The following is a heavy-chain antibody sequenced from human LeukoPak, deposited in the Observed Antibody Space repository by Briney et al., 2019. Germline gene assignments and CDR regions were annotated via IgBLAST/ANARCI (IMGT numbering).Heavy chain of an antibody. Sequence: SETLSLTCTISGDSITKKNFFWGWIRQPPGKGLEWIVSMSYSGKIYYNPSLKSRVSISIDTSKNQFSLKLSSVTAADTAVYYCARSGYGDPFEYWGQGTLVTVSS. CDR1: GDSITKKNFF. V-gene: IGHV4-39*07. CDR3: ARSGYGDPFEY. CDR2: MSYSGKI. D-gene: IGHD4-17*01. J-gene: IGHJ4*02.